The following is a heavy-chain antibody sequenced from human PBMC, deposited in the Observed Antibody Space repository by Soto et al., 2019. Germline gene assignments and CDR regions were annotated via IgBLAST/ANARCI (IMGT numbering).Heavy chain of an antibody. D-gene: IGHD3-22*01. CDR3: ARGVVYRDVGLACGMDV. J-gene: IGHJ6*02. CDR2: INYSGST. CDR1: GESFSNHY. V-gene: IGHV4-34*01. Sequence: PSETLSLTCAVYGESFSNHYWTWIRQSPGKGLEWVGEINYSGSTRYNWSLGSRVTISVDTSKNQFSLMVTSVTAEDTAVYYCARGVVYRDVGLACGMDVWGQGTKATVSS.